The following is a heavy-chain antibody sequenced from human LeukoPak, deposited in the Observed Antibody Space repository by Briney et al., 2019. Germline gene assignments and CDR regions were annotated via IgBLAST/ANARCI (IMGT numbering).Heavy chain of an antibody. J-gene: IGHJ4*02. CDR2: IYYSGST. CDR1: GGSISSGGYY. D-gene: IGHD2-2*01. V-gene: IGHV4-31*03. Sequence: SQTLSLTCTVSGGSISSGGYYWSWIRQHPWKGLERIGYIYYSGSTYYNPSLKSRVTISVDTSKNQFSLKLSSVTAADTAVYYCARGLIPATDNYFDYWGQGTLVTVSS. CDR3: ARGLIPATDNYFDY.